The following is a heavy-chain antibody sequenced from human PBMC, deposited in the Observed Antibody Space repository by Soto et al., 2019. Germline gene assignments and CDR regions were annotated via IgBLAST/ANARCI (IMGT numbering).Heavy chain of an antibody. CDR1: GGSISSYY. CDR2: IYYSGST. Sequence: PSETLSLTCTVSGGSISSYYWSWIRQPPGKGLEWIGYIYYSGSTNYNPSLKSRVTISVDTSKNQFSLKLSSVTAADTAVYYCARGGYDFWSGYYTASDYWGQGTLVTVSS. V-gene: IGHV4-59*01. CDR3: ARGGYDFWSGYYTASDY. J-gene: IGHJ4*02. D-gene: IGHD3-3*01.